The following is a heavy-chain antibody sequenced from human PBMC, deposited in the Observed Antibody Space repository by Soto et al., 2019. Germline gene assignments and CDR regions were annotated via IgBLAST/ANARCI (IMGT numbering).Heavy chain of an antibody. CDR1: GFTFSTYG. J-gene: IGHJ3*02. CDR2: IWYDGSNQ. CDR3: AQLLGGSYAFEI. D-gene: IGHD3-3*02. Sequence: GGSLRLSCAPSGFTFSTYGMHWVRQAPGKGLEWVAVIWYDGSNQYYADSVKGRFTISRDNSKNVLYLQMNSLRVEDTALYYCAQLLGGSYAFEIWGRGTMVTVSS. V-gene: IGHV3-30*02.